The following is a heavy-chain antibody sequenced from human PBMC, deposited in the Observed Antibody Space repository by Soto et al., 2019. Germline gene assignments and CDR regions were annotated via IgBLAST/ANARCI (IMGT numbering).Heavy chain of an antibody. J-gene: IGHJ4*02. Sequence: EVQLLESGGGLVQPGGSLRLSCGGSGFTFNSYAMTWVRQAPGKGLEWVSAISGSGGTTYYANSVKGRSTISRVQSKVTLYRQLNSPIAEGMAICYCAKDRDYGPGTYSDSNLDYRGQGTLVTFSS. CDR1: GFTFNSYA. CDR2: ISGSGGTT. D-gene: IGHD3-10*01. CDR3: AKDRDYGPGTYSDSNLDY. V-gene: IGHV3-23*01.